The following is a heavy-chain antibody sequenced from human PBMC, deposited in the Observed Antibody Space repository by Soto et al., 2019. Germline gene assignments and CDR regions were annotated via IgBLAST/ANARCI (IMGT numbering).Heavy chain of an antibody. Sequence: VSLRLSCAASGFTFSSYAMSWVRQAPGKGLEWVSGISNSGVSTYYADSVKGRFTISRDDSKNTLLLQMNSLRDDDTAVYYCAKSGMKIYGSGSGSYYYYALDVWGQGTTVTVSS. J-gene: IGHJ6*02. V-gene: IGHV3-23*01. CDR1: GFTFSSYA. CDR3: AKSGMKIYGSGSGSYYYYALDV. CDR2: ISNSGVST. D-gene: IGHD3-10*01.